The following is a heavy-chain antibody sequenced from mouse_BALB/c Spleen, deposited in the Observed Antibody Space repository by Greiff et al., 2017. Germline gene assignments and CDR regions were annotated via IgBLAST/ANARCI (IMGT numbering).Heavy chain of an antibody. J-gene: IGHJ4*01. V-gene: IGHV2-6-7*01. Sequence: VQWVESGPGLVAPSQSLSITCTVSGFSLTGYGVTWVRQPPGKGLEWLGMIWGDGSTDYNSALKSRLSISKDNSKSQVFLKMNSLQTDDTARYYCARDNVNLYYYAMDYWGQGTSVTVSA. CDR1: GFSLTGYG. CDR3: ARDNVNLYYYAMDY. CDR2: IWGDGST.